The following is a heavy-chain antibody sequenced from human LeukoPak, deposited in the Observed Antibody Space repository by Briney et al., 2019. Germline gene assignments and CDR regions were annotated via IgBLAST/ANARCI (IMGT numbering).Heavy chain of an antibody. CDR2: ISYDGSNK. V-gene: IGHV3-30*04. Sequence: PGRSLRLSCAASGFTFSSYAMHWVRQAPGKGLEWVAVISYDGSNKYYADSVKGRFTISRDNSKNTLYLQMNSLRAEDTAVYYCAREKNRNYFGYWGQGTLVTVSS. CDR1: GFTFSSYA. J-gene: IGHJ4*02. D-gene: IGHD1-14*01. CDR3: AREKNRNYFGY.